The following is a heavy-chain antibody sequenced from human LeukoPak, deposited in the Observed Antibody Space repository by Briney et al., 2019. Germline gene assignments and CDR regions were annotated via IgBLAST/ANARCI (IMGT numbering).Heavy chain of an antibody. CDR2: IYYSGSP. J-gene: IGHJ6*03. D-gene: IGHD2-21*01. CDR1: GGSISSDSNY. V-gene: IGHV4-39*01. Sequence: SETLSLTCTVSGGSISSDSNYWGWIRQPPGKGLEWIGSIYYSGSPYYNPSLKSRVTISVDTSKNQFSLKLSSVTAADTAVYYCARVGHIVVVIAYYYYMDVWGKGTTVTVSS. CDR3: ARVGHIVVVIAYYYYMDV.